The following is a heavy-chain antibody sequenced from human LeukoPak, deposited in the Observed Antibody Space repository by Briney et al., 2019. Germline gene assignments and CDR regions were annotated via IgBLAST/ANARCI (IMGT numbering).Heavy chain of an antibody. J-gene: IGHJ4*02. D-gene: IGHD5-18*01. CDR1: GFTFNNYG. CDR3: AREAGYSYGTSDY. CDR2: ISYDGPNK. Sequence: GGSLRLSCAASGFTFNNYGMHWVRQAPGKGLEWVAVISYDGPNKYYADSVRGRFTISRDNSKNTQYLQMNSLRSEDTAVYYCAREAGYSYGTSDYWGQGTLVTVSS. V-gene: IGHV3-30*03.